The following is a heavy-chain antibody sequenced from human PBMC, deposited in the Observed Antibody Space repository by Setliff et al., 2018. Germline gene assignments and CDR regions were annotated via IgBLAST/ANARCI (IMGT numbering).Heavy chain of an antibody. Sequence: GASVKVSCKASGYTFDTYGISWVRQAPGQGLEWVGWISPYNGDKNSAQKFQGRATLTTDTSTSTVYMELRSLTSDDTAIYYCARDGGGYCATTSCFHFDYWGQGTQVTVSS. J-gene: IGHJ4*02. CDR3: ARDGGGYCATTSCFHFDY. CDR1: GYTFDTYG. V-gene: IGHV1-18*01. CDR2: ISPYNGDK. D-gene: IGHD2-15*01.